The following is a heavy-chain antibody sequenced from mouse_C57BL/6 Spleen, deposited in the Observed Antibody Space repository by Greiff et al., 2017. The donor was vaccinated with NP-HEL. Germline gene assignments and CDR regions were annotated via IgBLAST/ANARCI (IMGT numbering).Heavy chain of an antibody. J-gene: IGHJ1*03. V-gene: IGHV7-3*01. CDR3: ERNGGTYWYFEV. D-gene: IGHD4-1*01. CDR1: GFTFTDYY. Sequence: EVKLVESGGGLVQPGGSLSLSCAASGFTFTDYYMSWVRQPPGKALEWLGFIRNKANGYTTEYSASVKGRFTISRDNSQSIHYLQMNALRAEDSATYYCERNGGTYWYFEVWGTGTTVTVSS. CDR2: IRNKANGYTT.